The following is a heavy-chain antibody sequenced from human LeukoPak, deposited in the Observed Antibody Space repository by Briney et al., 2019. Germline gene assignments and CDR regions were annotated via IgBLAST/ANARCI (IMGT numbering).Heavy chain of an antibody. V-gene: IGHV3-30*03. Sequence: GGSLRLSCAASGFTFRTYGMHWVRQAPGKGLEWVAVISYDGSEEYYGDSVQGRFTISRDNSKNTLSLQMNSLRAEDTAVYYCARGTYDGSYWGQGTLVTVSS. D-gene: IGHD5-12*01. J-gene: IGHJ4*02. CDR2: ISYDGSEE. CDR1: GFTFRTYG. CDR3: ARGTYDGSY.